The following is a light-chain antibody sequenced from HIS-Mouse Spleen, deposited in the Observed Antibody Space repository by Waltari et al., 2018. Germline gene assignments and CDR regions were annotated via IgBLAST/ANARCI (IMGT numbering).Light chain of an antibody. CDR2: DVS. CDR3: SSYTSSSTLRYV. Sequence: QSALTQPASVSGSPGPSITISCTGTSSDVGGYNYVSWYQQHPGEAPRLMIYDVSNRPSGVSNRLAGSKSRNTDSLTISGLEAEDAAGYYCSSYTSSSTLRYVFGTGTKVTVL. CDR1: SSDVGGYNY. V-gene: IGLV2-14*03. J-gene: IGLJ1*01.